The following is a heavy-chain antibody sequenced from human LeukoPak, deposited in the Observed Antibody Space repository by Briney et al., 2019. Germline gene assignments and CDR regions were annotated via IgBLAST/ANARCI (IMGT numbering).Heavy chain of an antibody. CDR1: GGTFSSYA. J-gene: IGHJ5*02. V-gene: IGHV1-69*13. CDR2: IIPIFGTA. D-gene: IGHD2-2*01. Sequence: VASVKVSCTASGGTFSSYAISWVRQAPGQGLEWMGGIIPIFGTANYAQKFQGRVTITADESTSTAYMELSSLRSEDTAVYYCARGGIVVVPAASAFDPWGQGTLVTVSS. CDR3: ARGGIVVVPAASAFDP.